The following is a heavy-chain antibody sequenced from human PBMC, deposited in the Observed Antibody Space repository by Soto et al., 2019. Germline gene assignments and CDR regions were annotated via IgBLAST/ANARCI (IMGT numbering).Heavy chain of an antibody. D-gene: IGHD3-10*01. CDR1: GGSINGNNYS. V-gene: IGHV4-39*07. CDR2: TNSSGGA. Sequence: LQESGPGLVKPSETLSLTCSISGGSINGNNYSWGWIRQPPGRGLEWIGNTNSSGGAYYDPSFKSRASISVDTSKSQVFLKLTSVTAADTAIYYCARTRGSAVYFYFYGLDVWGHGTTVTVSS. J-gene: IGHJ6*02. CDR3: ARTRGSAVYFYFYGLDV.